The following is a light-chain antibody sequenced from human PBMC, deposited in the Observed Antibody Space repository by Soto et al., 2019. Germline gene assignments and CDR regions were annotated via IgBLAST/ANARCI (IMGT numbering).Light chain of an antibody. CDR1: QGIGVY. Sequence: GDRVTITCRASQGIGVYLAWFQQKPGKVPKLLIYAASALQSGVPSRFSGSGSGTDFTLTISSLQPEDIATYYWQKYNSAPLTFGGGTKVDIK. CDR2: AAS. V-gene: IGKV1-27*01. J-gene: IGKJ4*01. CDR3: QKYNSAPLT.